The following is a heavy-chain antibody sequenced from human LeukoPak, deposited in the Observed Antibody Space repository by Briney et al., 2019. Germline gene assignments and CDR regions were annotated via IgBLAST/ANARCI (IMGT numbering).Heavy chain of an antibody. J-gene: IGHJ4*02. D-gene: IGHD2-15*01. CDR3: ARDSHCSGGSCYGGVPDY. CDR1: GGSLSAYY. CDR2: INHGGST. Sequence: SSETLSLTCAVYGGSLSAYYWTWIRQPPGKGLEWIGEINHGGSTNYNPSLKSRVTISIDTSKNQFSLKLSSVTAADTAVYYCARDSHCSGGSCYGGVPDYWGQGTLVTVSS. V-gene: IGHV4-34*01.